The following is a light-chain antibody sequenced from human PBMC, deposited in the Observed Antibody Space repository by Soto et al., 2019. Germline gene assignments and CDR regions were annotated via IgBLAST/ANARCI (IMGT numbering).Light chain of an antibody. CDR2: YDS. V-gene: IGLV3-21*04. Sequence: SYELTQPPSVSVAPGKTARITCGGNNIGSKSVHWYQQKPGQAPVLVIYYDSDRPSGIPERFSGSNSGNTATLTISRVAAGDEADYYCQVWDSSSDHPGVFGGGTKLTVL. J-gene: IGLJ3*02. CDR3: QVWDSSSDHPGV. CDR1: NIGSKS.